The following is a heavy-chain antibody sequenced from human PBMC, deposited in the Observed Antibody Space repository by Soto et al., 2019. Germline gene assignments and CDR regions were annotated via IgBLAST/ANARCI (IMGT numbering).Heavy chain of an antibody. CDR2: ISYDGSNK. D-gene: IGHD3-10*01. J-gene: IGHJ4*02. Sequence: GGSLRLSCAASGFIFSSYGMHWVRQAPGKGLEWVAVISYDGSNKYYADSVKGRFTISRDNSKNTLYLQMNSLRAEDTAVYYCAKDPSVLWFGEALDYWGQGTLVTVSS. V-gene: IGHV3-30*18. CDR1: GFIFSSYG. CDR3: AKDPSVLWFGEALDY.